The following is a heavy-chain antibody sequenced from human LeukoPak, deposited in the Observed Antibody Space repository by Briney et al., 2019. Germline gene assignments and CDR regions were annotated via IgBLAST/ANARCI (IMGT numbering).Heavy chain of an antibody. CDR2: ITSGSSYR. CDR3: AKGTRWWYFDY. D-gene: IGHD2-15*01. J-gene: IGHJ4*02. Sequence: GGSLRLSCAASGFTFSSYNMNWVRQAPGKGLEWVSSITSGSSYRFYADSVKGRFTISRDNAKNSLYLQMNSLRAEDTAVYYCAKGTRWWYFDYWGQGILVTVSS. V-gene: IGHV3-21*01. CDR1: GFTFSSYN.